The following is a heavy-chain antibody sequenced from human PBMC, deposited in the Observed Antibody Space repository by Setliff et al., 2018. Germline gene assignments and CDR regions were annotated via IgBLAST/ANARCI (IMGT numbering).Heavy chain of an antibody. V-gene: IGHV1-2*02. CDR1: GYPSIEHY. CDR3: ARGGGSYRAGNSRPTYWFDP. J-gene: IGHJ5*02. CDR2: IRPNGGGT. Sequence: GASVKVSCKTSGYPSIEHYVYWVRQAPGQGLEWMGWIRPNGGGTHYAQKFQGRVTMTRDTANSTVYMDLSSLTSDDTAIYYCARGGGSYRAGNSRPTYWFDPWGQGTLVTVSS. D-gene: IGHD2-21*01.